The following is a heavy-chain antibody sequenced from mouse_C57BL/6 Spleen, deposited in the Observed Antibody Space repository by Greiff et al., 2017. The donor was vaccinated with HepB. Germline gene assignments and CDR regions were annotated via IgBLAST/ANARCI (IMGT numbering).Heavy chain of an antibody. J-gene: IGHJ4*01. CDR2: ISDGGSYT. D-gene: IGHD2-3*01. CDR1: GFTFSSYA. V-gene: IGHV5-4*03. Sequence: EVKLVESAGGLVKPGGSLKLSCAASGFTFSSYAMSWVRQTPEKRLEWVATISDGGSYTYYPDNVKGRFTISRDNAKNNLYLQMSHLKSEDTAMYYCARDRGWYYAMDYWGQGTSVTVSS. CDR3: ARDRGWYYAMDY.